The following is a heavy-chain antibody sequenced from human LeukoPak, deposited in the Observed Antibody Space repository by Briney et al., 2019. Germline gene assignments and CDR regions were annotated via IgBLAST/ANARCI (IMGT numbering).Heavy chain of an antibody. D-gene: IGHD6-13*01. CDR1: GFTFSSHG. Sequence: QTGGSLRLSCAASGFTFSSHGMHWVRQAPGKGLEWVAVIWYDGSNKYYADSVKGRFTISRDNSKNTLYLQMNSLRAEDTAVYYCARDSGGIAAAGKRYFQHWGQGTLVTVSS. CDR3: ARDSGGIAAAGKRYFQH. J-gene: IGHJ1*01. CDR2: IWYDGSNK. V-gene: IGHV3-33*01.